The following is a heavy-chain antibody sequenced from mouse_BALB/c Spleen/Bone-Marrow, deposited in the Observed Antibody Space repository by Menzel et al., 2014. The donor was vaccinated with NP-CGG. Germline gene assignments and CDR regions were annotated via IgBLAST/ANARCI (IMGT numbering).Heavy chain of an antibody. CDR3: ARKELLITTVVATDAMDY. CDR1: GYSFTGYY. J-gene: IGHJ4*01. Sequence: EVKLMESGPELVKPGASVKIPCKASGYSFTGYYMHWVKQSHVKSLEWIGRINPYNGATCYNQNFKDKASLTVDKSSSTAYMELHSLTSEDSAVYYCARKELLITTVVATDAMDYWGQGTSVTVSS. D-gene: IGHD1-1*01. CDR2: INPYNGAT. V-gene: IGHV1-31*01.